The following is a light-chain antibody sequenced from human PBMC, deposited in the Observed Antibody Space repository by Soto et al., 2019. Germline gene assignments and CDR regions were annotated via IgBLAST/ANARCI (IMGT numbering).Light chain of an antibody. J-gene: IGKJ4*01. Sequence: EAVLTQSPGTLSLSPGERATLSCRTSQSISNSYLAWYQQKPGQAPRLLIYGASSRATGIPDRFSGSGSGTDFTLTISRLEPEDFAVYCCQQYGRPLTFGGGTKVDIK. V-gene: IGKV3-20*01. CDR3: QQYGRPLT. CDR2: GAS. CDR1: QSISNSY.